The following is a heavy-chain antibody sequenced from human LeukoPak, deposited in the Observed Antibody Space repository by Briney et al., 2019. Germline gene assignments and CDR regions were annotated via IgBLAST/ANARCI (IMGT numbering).Heavy chain of an antibody. CDR2: IYTSSST. CDR3: ARDGAVAGREGFDS. J-gene: IGHJ4*02. Sequence: SESLSLTCTVSGGSISSFYWSWIRQPAGKGLEWIGRIYTSSSTNYNPSLKSRVTISVDKSKNQFSLKLTSVTAADTAVYYCARDGAVAGREGFDSWGQGALVTAAS. V-gene: IGHV4-4*07. D-gene: IGHD6-19*01. CDR1: GGSISSFY.